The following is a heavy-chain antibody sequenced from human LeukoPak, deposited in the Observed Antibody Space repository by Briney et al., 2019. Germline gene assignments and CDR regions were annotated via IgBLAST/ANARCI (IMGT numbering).Heavy chain of an antibody. CDR1: GGSISSYY. CDR3: ARQGDTAMVFFDY. V-gene: IGHV4-59*01. CDR2: IYYSGST. J-gene: IGHJ4*02. Sequence: SETLSLTCTVSGGSISSYYWSWIRQPPGKGLEWIGYIYYSGSTNYNPSLKSRVTISVDTSKNQFSLKLSSVTAADTAVYYCARQGDTAMVFFDYWGQGTLVTVSS. D-gene: IGHD5-18*01.